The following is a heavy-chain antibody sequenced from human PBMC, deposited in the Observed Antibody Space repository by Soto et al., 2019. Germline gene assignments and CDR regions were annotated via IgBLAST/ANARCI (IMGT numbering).Heavy chain of an antibody. D-gene: IGHD3-9*01. Sequence: VQLLESGGDLVQPGGSLRLSCAASGFTFSSYAMNWVRQAPGKGLEWVSTISWSGDDTYYLDSVKGRFTISRDNSKNTLYLQMNSLRAEDSAVYYCARDPSTGSADYWGQGTLVIVSS. CDR3: ARDPSTGSADY. CDR2: ISWSGDDT. V-gene: IGHV3-23*01. J-gene: IGHJ4*02. CDR1: GFTFSSYA.